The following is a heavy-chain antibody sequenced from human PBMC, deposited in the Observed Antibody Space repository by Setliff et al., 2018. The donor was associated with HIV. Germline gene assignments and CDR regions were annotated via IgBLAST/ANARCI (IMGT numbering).Heavy chain of an antibody. D-gene: IGHD4-17*01. V-gene: IGHV1-2*02. CDR3: TRSTTAD. CDR2: IYPNTGGT. Sequence: ASVKVSCKASGYTFTDYYIHWVRQAPGQGLEWMGWIYPNTGGTNYAQKFQGRVTMTRDTSIRTAYMELRMLTSDDTAIYYCTRSTTADWGQGTMVTVPQ. J-gene: IGHJ4*02. CDR1: GYTFTDYY.